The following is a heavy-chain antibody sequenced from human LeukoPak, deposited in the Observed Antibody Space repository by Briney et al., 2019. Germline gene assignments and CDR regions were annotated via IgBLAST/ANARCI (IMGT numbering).Heavy chain of an antibody. V-gene: IGHV1-46*01. D-gene: IGHD2-15*01. CDR2: INPSGGST. CDR1: GYTFTSYY. CDR3: ARDSPPIVVVVAATQVYYYYMDV. Sequence: ASVQVSCKASGYTFTSYYMHWVRQAPGQGLEWMGIINPSGGSTSYAQKFQGRVTMTRDMSTSTVYMELSSLRSEDTAVYYCARDSPPIVVVVAATQVYYYYMDVWGKGTTVTVSS. J-gene: IGHJ6*03.